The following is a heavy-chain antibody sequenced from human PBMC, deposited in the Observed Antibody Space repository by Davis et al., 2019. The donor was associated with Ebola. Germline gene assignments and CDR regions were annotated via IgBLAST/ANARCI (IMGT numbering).Heavy chain of an antibody. J-gene: IGHJ4*02. D-gene: IGHD3-10*01. CDR3: ARMGFSGQPTDY. CDR1: GGSTSSYY. CDR2: IYYSGST. Sequence: SETLSLTCILSGGSTSSYYWSWIRQPPGKGLEWTGYIYYSGSTNYNPSLKSRVTISVDTSKNQFSLKLSSVTAADTAVYYCARMGFSGQPTDYWGQGTLVTVSS. V-gene: IGHV4-59*01.